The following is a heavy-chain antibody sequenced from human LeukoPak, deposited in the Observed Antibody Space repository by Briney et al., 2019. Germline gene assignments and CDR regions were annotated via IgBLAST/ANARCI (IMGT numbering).Heavy chain of an antibody. D-gene: IGHD6-13*01. CDR1: GYTFTSYY. V-gene: IGHV1-46*01. CDR3: ARGRIAAAQHYYYYMDV. CDR2: INPSGGST. Sequence: ASVKVSCKASGYTFTSYYMHWVRQAPGQGLEWMGIINPSGGSTSYAQKFQGRVTITADESTSTAYMELGSLRSEDTAVYYCARGRIAAAQHYYYYMDVWGKGTTVTISS. J-gene: IGHJ6*03.